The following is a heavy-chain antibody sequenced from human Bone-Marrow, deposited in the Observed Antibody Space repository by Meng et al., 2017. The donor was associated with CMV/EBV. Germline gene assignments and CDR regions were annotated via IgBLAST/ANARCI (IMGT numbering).Heavy chain of an antibody. CDR1: GFTFSSYS. Sequence: GESLKISCAASGFTFSSYSMNWVRQAPGKGLEWVSSISGSGDSTYYTDSVKGRFTISRDNSKNTLYLQMNSLRAEDTAVFYCAKDHWACSGGSCYTGDCYSIDYWGRGALVTVSS. D-gene: IGHD2-15*01. V-gene: IGHV3-23*01. CDR2: ISGSGDST. J-gene: IGHJ4*01. CDR3: AKDHWACSGGSCYTGDCYSIDY.